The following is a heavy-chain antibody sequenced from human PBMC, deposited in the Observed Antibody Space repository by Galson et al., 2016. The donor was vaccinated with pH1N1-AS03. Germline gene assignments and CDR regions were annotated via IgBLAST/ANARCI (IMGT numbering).Heavy chain of an antibody. D-gene: IGHD3-3*01. V-gene: IGHV3-66*01. Sequence: RLSCAASGFTVNRHHMSWVRQAPGKGLDWVSIIYSGGTTYYADSVKGRFTISRDNSRNTLYLQMNSLRGEDTAIYYCARYDRGLDYWGQGTLVTVSS. CDR2: IYSGGTT. J-gene: IGHJ4*02. CDR3: ARYDRGLDY. CDR1: GFTVNRHH.